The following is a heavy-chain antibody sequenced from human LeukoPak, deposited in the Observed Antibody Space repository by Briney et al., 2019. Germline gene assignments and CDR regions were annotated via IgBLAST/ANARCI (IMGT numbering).Heavy chain of an antibody. J-gene: IGHJ4*02. CDR3: VRVNTGMNSGSYHLDY. Sequence: GGSLRLSCAASGFTFSSYEMNWVRQAPGKGLEWVGRIRKKANGYTTEYGASVKGRFTISRDDSKNALYLQMNSLKTEDTALFYCVRVNTGMNSGSYHLDYWGQGTLVTVSS. D-gene: IGHD3-10*01. CDR1: GFTFSSYE. CDR2: IRKKANGYTT. V-gene: IGHV3-72*01.